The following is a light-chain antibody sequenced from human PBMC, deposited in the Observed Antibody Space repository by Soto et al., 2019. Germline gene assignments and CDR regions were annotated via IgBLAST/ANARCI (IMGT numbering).Light chain of an antibody. V-gene: IGLV2-14*03. CDR1: SSDVGGYNY. CDR3: GSYTRASADLL. Sequence: QSALTQPASVSGSPGQSITISCTGTSSDVGGYNYVSWYQHHPGRAPKPIIFDVSNRPSGIPNRFSGSKSGNTASLTITGLQAEDEADYYCGSYTRASADLLFGGGTKVTVL. J-gene: IGLJ2*01. CDR2: DVS.